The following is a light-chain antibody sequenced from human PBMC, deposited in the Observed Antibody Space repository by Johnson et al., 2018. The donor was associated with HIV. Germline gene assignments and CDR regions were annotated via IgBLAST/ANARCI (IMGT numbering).Light chain of an antibody. J-gene: IGLJ1*01. CDR2: DNN. CDR1: SSNIGNNY. CDR3: GTWDSSLSAFV. V-gene: IGLV1-51*01. Sequence: QSVLTQSPSVSAAPGQKVTISCSGSSSNIGNNYVSWYQHLPGRAPKLLIYDNNKRPSGIPDRLSGSKSGTSATLGITGLRTGDEADYYCGTWDSSLSAFVFGTGTKVTVL.